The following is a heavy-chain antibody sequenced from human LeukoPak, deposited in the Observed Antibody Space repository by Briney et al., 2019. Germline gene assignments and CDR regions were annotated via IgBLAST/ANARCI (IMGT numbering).Heavy chain of an antibody. CDR1: EYSFATYW. Sequence: GESLKISCKGSEYSFATYWIGWVRQMPGQGLEWMGIIFPGDSDTRYSPSFQGQVTISADKSISTAYLQWSSLKASNTAIYYCASEYCSGGNCYFDYWGQGTLVTVSS. CDR2: IFPGDSDT. J-gene: IGHJ4*02. D-gene: IGHD2-15*01. CDR3: ASEYCSGGNCYFDY. V-gene: IGHV5-51*01.